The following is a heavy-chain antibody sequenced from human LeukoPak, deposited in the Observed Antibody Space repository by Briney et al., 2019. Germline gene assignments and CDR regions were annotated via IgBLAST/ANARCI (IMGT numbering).Heavy chain of an antibody. J-gene: IGHJ6*02. Sequence: PGESLRLSCAASGFTFSSYSINWVRQAPGKGLEWVSYISSGSSAKYYADSVKGRFTISRDNAKNSLFLQMNSLRDEDTAVYYCARDLRTYYGMDVWGQGTTVTVSS. CDR3: ARDLRTYYGMDV. CDR1: GFTFSSYS. V-gene: IGHV3-48*02. D-gene: IGHD3/OR15-3a*01. CDR2: ISSGSSAK.